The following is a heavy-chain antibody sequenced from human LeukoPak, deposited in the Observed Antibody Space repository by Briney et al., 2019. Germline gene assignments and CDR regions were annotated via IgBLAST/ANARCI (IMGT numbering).Heavy chain of an antibody. CDR2: IIPIFGTA. D-gene: IGHD3-16*01. CDR1: GGTFSSYA. V-gene: IGHV1-69*06. CDR3: ARDNASRDPPHFDY. J-gene: IGHJ4*02. Sequence: GASVKVSCKASGGTFSSYAISWVRQAPGQGLEWMVGIIPIFGTANYAQKFRGRVTITADKSTRTAYMELSSLRSEGTAVYYCARDNASRDPPHFDYWGQGTLVTVSS.